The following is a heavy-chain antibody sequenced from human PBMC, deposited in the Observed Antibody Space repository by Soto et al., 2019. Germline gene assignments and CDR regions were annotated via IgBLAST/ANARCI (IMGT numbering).Heavy chain of an antibody. CDR3: ARVSAAGTYFDY. D-gene: IGHD6-13*01. Sequence: QVQLQESGPGLVKPSGTLSLTCAVSGGSISSSNWWSWVRQPPGKGLEWIGEIYHSGSTNYNPSLKRRVPISVDKPKNQFSLKLSSVTAADTAVYYCARVSAAGTYFDYWGQGTLVTVSS. J-gene: IGHJ4*02. CDR1: GGSISSSNW. V-gene: IGHV4-4*02. CDR2: IYHSGST.